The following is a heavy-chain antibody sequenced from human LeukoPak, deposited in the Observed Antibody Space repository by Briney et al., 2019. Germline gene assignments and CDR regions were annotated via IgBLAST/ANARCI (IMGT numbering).Heavy chain of an antibody. V-gene: IGHV4-39*01. CDR2: IYYSGST. D-gene: IGHD2-8*01. CDR3: ARRPSVLMVYAIMAFDY. CDR1: GFTVSTNY. J-gene: IGHJ4*02. Sequence: GSLRLSCAASGFTVSTNYMSWVRQAPGKGLEWIGSIYYSGSTYYNPSLKSRVTISVDTSKNQFSLKLSSVTAADTAVYYCARRPSVLMVYAIMAFDYWGQGTLVTVSS.